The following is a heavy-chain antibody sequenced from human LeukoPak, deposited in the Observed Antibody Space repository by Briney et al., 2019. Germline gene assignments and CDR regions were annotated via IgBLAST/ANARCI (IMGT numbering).Heavy chain of an antibody. CDR2: IISKTDGVTT. V-gene: IGHV3-15*01. Sequence: GGSLRLSCAASGFTFSNAWMSWVRQAPGEGLEWVGRIISKTDGVTTDYAAPVKGRFTISRDDSINTLYLQMNGLETQDTALYYGATSGTTTTRLLEYWGQGTLVTVSS. J-gene: IGHJ4*02. D-gene: IGHD1-26*01. CDR1: GFTFSNAW. CDR3: ATSGTTTTRLLEY.